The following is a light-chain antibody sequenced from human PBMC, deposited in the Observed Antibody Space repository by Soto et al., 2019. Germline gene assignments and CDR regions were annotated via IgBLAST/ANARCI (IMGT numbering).Light chain of an antibody. J-gene: IGLJ1*01. CDR3: SSYTTVNTLVS. Sequence: QSALTQPASVSGSPGQSITISCTGTSSDVGSYNLVSWYQQHPGKAPKLIIYEVNNRPSGVSNRFSGSKSDNTASLTISGLQAEDEADYYCSSYTTVNTLVSFGTGTKLTVL. CDR1: SSDVGSYNL. V-gene: IGLV2-14*02. CDR2: EVN.